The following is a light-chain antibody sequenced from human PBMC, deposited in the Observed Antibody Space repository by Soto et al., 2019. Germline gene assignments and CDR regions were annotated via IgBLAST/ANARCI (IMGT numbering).Light chain of an antibody. J-gene: IGKJ3*01. CDR3: QQYSSWPFT. Sequence: EIVLTQSPATLSVFPGEKATLSCGASQSVSNNLAWYHQKPGQAPRPLIYGASTRGTGVPARFSGSGSGTEFPLTISSLQSEDSAIYYCQQYSSWPFTFGPGTKVFIE. CDR2: GAS. CDR1: QSVSNN. V-gene: IGKV3-15*01.